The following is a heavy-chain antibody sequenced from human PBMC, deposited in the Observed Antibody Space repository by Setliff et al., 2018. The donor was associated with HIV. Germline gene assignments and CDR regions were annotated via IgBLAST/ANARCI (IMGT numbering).Heavy chain of an antibody. Sequence: ASVKVSCKASGYTFTGYHMHWVRQAPGQGLEWMGWINPNSGGTNYSQKFQGRVTMTRDTSISKAYMELSRLRSDDTSVYYCARAPYGDYGINFNAFDLWGQGTLVTVSS. J-gene: IGHJ3*01. CDR1: GYTFTGYH. D-gene: IGHD4-17*01. CDR3: ARAPYGDYGINFNAFDL. CDR2: INPNSGGT. V-gene: IGHV1-2*02.